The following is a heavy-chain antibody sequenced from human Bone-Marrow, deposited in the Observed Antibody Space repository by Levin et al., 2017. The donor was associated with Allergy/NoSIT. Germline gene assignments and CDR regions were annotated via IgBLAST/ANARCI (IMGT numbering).Heavy chain of an antibody. Sequence: PGGSLRLSCVVSGLTFRSYAMHWVRQTPGKGLEWVAFISYDGSIKEYADSVKGRFTFSRDNSKNTLDLQMNSVRVEDMGVYYGASGGGWNNHGYALEYWGQGTLVTVSS. CDR2: ISYDGSIK. CDR3: ASGGGWNNHGYALEY. CDR1: GLTFRSYA. D-gene: IGHD1/OR15-1a*01. J-gene: IGHJ4*02. V-gene: IGHV3-30*04.